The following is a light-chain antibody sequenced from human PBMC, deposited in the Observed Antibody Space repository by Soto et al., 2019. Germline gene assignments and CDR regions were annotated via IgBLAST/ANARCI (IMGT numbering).Light chain of an antibody. CDR1: QDINNW. V-gene: IGKV1-5*01. CDR2: DAS. CDR3: QQYDSFWT. J-gene: IGKJ1*01. Sequence: DIPMTQSPSTLSASVGDRVTITCRASQDINNWLAWYQQKPGEAPNLLIYDASNLETGVPSRFSGSGSGTEFTLTISSLRPDDFATYYCQQYDSFWTFGQGTKVEIK.